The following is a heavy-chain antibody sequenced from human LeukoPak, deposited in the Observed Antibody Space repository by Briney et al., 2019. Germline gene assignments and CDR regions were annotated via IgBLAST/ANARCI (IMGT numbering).Heavy chain of an antibody. CDR2: ISCYNGDT. J-gene: IGHJ4*02. CDR1: GYTYNKYG. Sequence: ASVTVSCKASGYTYNKYGISWVRQAPGHGLEWMGWISCYNGDTRYAQKFQGRVTMTTDTSTSTVHMELRSLRSDDTAVYYCARDPSNTSGYYVYHDYWGQGALVTVSS. D-gene: IGHD2-2*01. V-gene: IGHV1-18*01. CDR3: ARDPSNTSGYYVYHDY.